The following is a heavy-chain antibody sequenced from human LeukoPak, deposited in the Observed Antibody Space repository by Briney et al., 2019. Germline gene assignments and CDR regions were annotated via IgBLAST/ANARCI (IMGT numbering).Heavy chain of an antibody. V-gene: IGHV3-30*18. CDR2: ISYDGSNK. D-gene: IGHD3-3*01. J-gene: IGHJ4*02. CDR1: GFDFSSYG. Sequence: GGSLRLSCAASGFDFSSYGMHWVRQAPGKGLEWVAVISYDGSNKYYADSVKGRFTISRDNSKNTLYLQMNSLRAEDTAVYYCAKGPVGYYDFWSGYPFPFDYWGQGTLVTVSS. CDR3: AKGPVGYYDFWSGYPFPFDY.